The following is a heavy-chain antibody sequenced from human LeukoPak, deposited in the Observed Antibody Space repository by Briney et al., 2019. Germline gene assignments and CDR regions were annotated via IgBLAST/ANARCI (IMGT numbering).Heavy chain of an antibody. CDR2: MYHSGST. J-gene: IGHJ4*02. CDR1: GYSISSGYY. D-gene: IGHD6-13*01. Sequence: SETLSLTCTVSGYSISSGYYWGWIRQPPGKGLEWIGSMYHSGSTYYKPSLKSRVTISVDTSKNQFSLKLSSVTAADTAVYYCARDSIAAAIGVDYWGQGTLVTVSS. V-gene: IGHV4-38-2*02. CDR3: ARDSIAAAIGVDY.